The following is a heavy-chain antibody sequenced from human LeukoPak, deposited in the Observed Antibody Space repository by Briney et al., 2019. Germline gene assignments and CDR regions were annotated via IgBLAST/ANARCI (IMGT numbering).Heavy chain of an antibody. Sequence: GGSLRLSCAASGFTFSSYWMHWVRQAPGKGLVWVSRINNDGSRTSYADSVKGRFTISRDNAKNTLYLQMNSLRAEDTAVYYCARDQGTSTTAPKRKGRFDPWGQGTLVTVSS. CDR3: ARDQGTSTTAPKRKGRFDP. J-gene: IGHJ5*02. D-gene: IGHD1-1*01. V-gene: IGHV3-74*01. CDR2: INNDGSRT. CDR1: GFTFSSYW.